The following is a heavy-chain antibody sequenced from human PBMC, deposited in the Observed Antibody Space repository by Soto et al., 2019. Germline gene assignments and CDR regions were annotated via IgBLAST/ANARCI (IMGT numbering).Heavy chain of an antibody. J-gene: IGHJ3*02. CDR3: ARPTLRYFDWLPPHAFDI. V-gene: IGHV1-8*01. CDR1: GYTFTSYD. D-gene: IGHD3-9*01. CDR2: MNPNSGNT. Sequence: ASVKVSCKASGYTFTSYDSNWVRQATGQGLEWMGWMNPNSGNTGYAQKFQGRVTMTRNTSISTAYMELSSLGSEDTAVYYCARPTLRYFDWLPPHAFDIWGQGTMVTVSS.